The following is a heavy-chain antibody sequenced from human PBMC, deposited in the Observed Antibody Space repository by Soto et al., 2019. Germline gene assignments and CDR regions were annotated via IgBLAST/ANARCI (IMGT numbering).Heavy chain of an antibody. J-gene: IGHJ6*03. V-gene: IGHV3-23*01. CDR1: GFRLSDSA. D-gene: IGHD3-16*02. Sequence: EVQLLESGGGLVQPGGFLRLSCAASGFRLSDSAVSWVRQAPGKGLEWVSSLTVTGDSAFYSDSVKGRFTISRDISKSTLYLQMNSLRAADTAVYYCAKNVGSYPACYPYYYYVDVWGRGTTVTVSS. CDR3: AKNVGSYPACYPYYYYVDV. CDR2: LTVTGDSA.